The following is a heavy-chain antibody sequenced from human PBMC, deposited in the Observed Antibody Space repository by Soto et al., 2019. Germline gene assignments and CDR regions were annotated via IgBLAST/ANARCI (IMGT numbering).Heavy chain of an antibody. D-gene: IGHD6-13*01. CDR3: ARYSYSAIAAAGYYYYYGMDV. J-gene: IGHJ6*02. CDR1: GGSISSYY. Sequence: SETLSLTSTVSGGSISSYYWSWIRQPPGKGLEWIGYIYYSGSTNYNPSLKSRVTISVDTSKNQFSLKLSSVTAADTAVYYCARYSYSAIAAAGYYYYYGMDVWGQGTTVTVSS. CDR2: IYYSGST. V-gene: IGHV4-59*01.